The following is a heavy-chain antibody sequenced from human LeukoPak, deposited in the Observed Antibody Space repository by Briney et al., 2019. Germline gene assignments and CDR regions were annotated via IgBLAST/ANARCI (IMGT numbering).Heavy chain of an antibody. CDR3: ARAARAPGYSSSWSPFDY. J-gene: IGHJ4*02. CDR1: GGTFSSYA. V-gene: IGHV1-69*13. CDR2: IIPIFGTA. D-gene: IGHD6-13*01. Sequence: SVKVSCKASGGTFSSYAISWVRQAPGQGLEWMGGIIPIFGTANYAQKFQGRVTITADESTSTAYMELSSLRSEDTAVYYCARAARAPGYSSSWSPFDYWGQGTLVTVSS.